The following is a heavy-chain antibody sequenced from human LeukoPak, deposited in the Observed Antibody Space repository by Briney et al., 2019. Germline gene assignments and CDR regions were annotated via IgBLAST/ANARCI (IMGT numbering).Heavy chain of an antibody. CDR2: IYSSGST. J-gene: IGHJ5*02. Sequence: KPSETLSLTCTVSGGSMSSYYWSWIRQPPGKGLEWIGYIYSSGSTNYNPSLKSRVTISVDTSKNQFSLKLSSVTAADTAVYYCARGGGGYGYLNWFDPWGQGTLVTVSS. D-gene: IGHD5-18*01. CDR1: GGSMSSYY. V-gene: IGHV4-4*09. CDR3: ARGGGGYGYLNWFDP.